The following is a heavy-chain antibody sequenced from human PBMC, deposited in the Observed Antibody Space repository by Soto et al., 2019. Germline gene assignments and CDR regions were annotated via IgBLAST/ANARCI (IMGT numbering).Heavy chain of an antibody. V-gene: IGHV1-18*01. Sequence: ASVKVSCKASGYTFTSYGISWVRQAPGQGLEWMGWISAYNGNTNYAQKLQGRVTMTTDTSTSTAYMELRSLRSDDTAVYYCARDGDSGYDYTYYYYYSGMDVWGQGTTVTVSS. CDR3: ARDGDSGYDYTYYYYYSGMDV. CDR1: GYTFTSYG. D-gene: IGHD5-12*01. J-gene: IGHJ6*02. CDR2: ISAYNGNT.